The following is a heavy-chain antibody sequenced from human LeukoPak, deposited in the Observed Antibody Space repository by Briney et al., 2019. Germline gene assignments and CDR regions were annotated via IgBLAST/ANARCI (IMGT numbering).Heavy chain of an antibody. V-gene: IGHV4-61*02. D-gene: IGHD3-3*01. CDR3: ARGSQVDDFWSGYRAPLDY. CDR2: IYTSGST. Sequence: SQTLSLTCTVSGGSISSGAYYWSWIRQPAGKGLEWIGRIYTSGSTNYNPSFKSRATLSVDTSKNQFSLKLSSVTAADTAVYYCARGSQVDDFWSGYRAPLDYWGQGTLVTVSS. J-gene: IGHJ4*02. CDR1: GGSISSGAYY.